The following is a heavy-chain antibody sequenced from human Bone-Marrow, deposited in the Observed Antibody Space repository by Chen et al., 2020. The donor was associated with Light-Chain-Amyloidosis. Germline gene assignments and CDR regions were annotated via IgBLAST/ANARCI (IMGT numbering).Heavy chain of an antibody. V-gene: IGHV1-69*01. Sequence: QVQLVQSGAEVKKPGSSVKVPCQASGGTFNTYAINWVRQAPGQGLEWMGGIIPILGTASYAQKFQGRVTITADEASSTAYMELSSLTSGDTAVYYCAEGPYSNLGYWGQGTLVTVSS. CDR2: IIPILGTA. CDR1: GGTFNTYA. D-gene: IGHD4-4*01. CDR3: AEGPYSNLGY. J-gene: IGHJ4*02.